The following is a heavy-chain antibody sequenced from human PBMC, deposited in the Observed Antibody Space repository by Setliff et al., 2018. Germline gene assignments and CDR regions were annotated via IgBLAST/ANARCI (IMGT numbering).Heavy chain of an antibody. V-gene: IGHV3-7*04. CDR1: GFSFSTYW. CDR2: IKKDGRDK. CDR3: ARGGYSYGY. J-gene: IGHJ4*02. D-gene: IGHD5-18*01. Sequence: GGSLRLSCAASGFSFSTYWMSWVRQAPGKGLEWVANIKKDGRDKYYVDSVKGRFTISRDNAKNSLYLQMNDLRAEDTAVYYCARGGYSYGYWGQGTLVTVSS.